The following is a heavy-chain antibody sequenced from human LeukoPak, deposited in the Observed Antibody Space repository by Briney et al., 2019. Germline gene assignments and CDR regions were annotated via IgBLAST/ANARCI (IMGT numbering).Heavy chain of an antibody. D-gene: IGHD4-17*01. CDR1: GYTFTNHY. V-gene: IGHV1-2*02. Sequence: GASVKVSCKASGYTFTNHYIHWVRQAPGQGIEWMGWINPNGGGTKCAQKFQARVTVTRDTSISTVYMELSGLKSDDTAVYFCARTGDYLWNYLDYWGQGTLVTVSS. J-gene: IGHJ4*02. CDR2: INPNGGGT. CDR3: ARTGDYLWNYLDY.